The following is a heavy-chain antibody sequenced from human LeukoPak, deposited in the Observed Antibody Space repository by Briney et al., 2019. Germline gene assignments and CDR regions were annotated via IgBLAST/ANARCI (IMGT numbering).Heavy chain of an antibody. Sequence: SETLSLTCAVSGGSISSSNWWSWVRQPPGKGLEWIGEIYHSGSTNYNPSLKSRVTISVDTSKNQFSLKLSSVTAADTAVYYCARFADYYGSGSAWFDPWGQGTLVTVSS. V-gene: IGHV4-4*02. CDR2: IYHSGST. J-gene: IGHJ5*02. CDR3: ARFADYYGSGSAWFDP. CDR1: GGSISSSNW. D-gene: IGHD3-10*01.